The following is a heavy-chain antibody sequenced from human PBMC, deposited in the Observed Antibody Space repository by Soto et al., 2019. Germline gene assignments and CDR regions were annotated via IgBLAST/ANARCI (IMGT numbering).Heavy chain of an antibody. CDR3: ARDRTDSGYYTNWLDP. J-gene: IGHJ5*02. CDR1: GGTFGSDA. V-gene: IGHV1-69*06. D-gene: IGHD3-22*01. CDR2: IIPIFGTT. Sequence: EASVKFSCKASGGTFGSDAITWVRQAPGQGLEWVGRIIPIFGTTNYAQNLQGRVTISADKSTLTSYMELHSLTSDDTALYYCARDRTDSGYYTNWLDPWGQGTQVTVSS.